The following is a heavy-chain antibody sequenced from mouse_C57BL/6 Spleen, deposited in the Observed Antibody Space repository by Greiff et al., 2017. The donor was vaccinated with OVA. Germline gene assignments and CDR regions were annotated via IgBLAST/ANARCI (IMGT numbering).Heavy chain of an antibody. Sequence: QVTLKVSGPGILQPSQTLSLTCSFSGFSLSTFGMGVGWIRQPSGKGLEWLAHIWWDDDKYYNPALKSRLTISKDTSKHQVFLKIANVDTADTATYYCARELYYGYEGAMDYWGQGTSVTVSS. V-gene: IGHV8-8*01. D-gene: IGHD2-2*01. J-gene: IGHJ4*01. CDR1: GFSLSTFGMG. CDR2: IWWDDDK. CDR3: ARELYYGYEGAMDY.